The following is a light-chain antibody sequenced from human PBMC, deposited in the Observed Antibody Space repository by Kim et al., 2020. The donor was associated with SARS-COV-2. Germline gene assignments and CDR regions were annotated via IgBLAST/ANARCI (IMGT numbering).Light chain of an antibody. J-gene: IGKJ1*01. CDR3: QQRRYWPRT. CDR2: DSS. CDR1: QNIGTY. Sequence: LASGERAPPSSRASQNIGTYLAWYQQTPGQAPRLVIYDSSYRATGIPARFSGSGSGTDFTLAISSLEPEDFAVYYCQQRRYWPRTFGQGTKVDIK. V-gene: IGKV3-11*01.